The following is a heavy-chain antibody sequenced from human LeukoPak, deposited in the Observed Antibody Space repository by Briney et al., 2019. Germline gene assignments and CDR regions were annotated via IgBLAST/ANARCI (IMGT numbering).Heavy chain of an antibody. V-gene: IGHV3-23*01. CDR1: GFTFSSYA. J-gene: IGHJ4*02. CDR3: AKLGYCSSTSCPTPRMYYFDY. Sequence: PGGSLRLSCAASGFTFSSYAMSWVRQAPGKGLEWVSAISGSGGSTYYADSVKGRFTISRDNSKNTLYLQMNSLRAEDTAVYYCAKLGYCSSTSCPTPRMYYFDYWGQGTLVTVSS. CDR2: ISGSGGST. D-gene: IGHD2-2*01.